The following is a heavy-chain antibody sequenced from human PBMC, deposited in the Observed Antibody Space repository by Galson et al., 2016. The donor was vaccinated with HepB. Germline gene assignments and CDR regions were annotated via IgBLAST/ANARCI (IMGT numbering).Heavy chain of an antibody. CDR1: GFSLSGFA. D-gene: IGHD6-13*01. CDR3: AKVGYSRSWYGTWDSNYGVDV. Sequence: SLRLSCAASGFSLSGFAMHWVRQAPGKGLEWVAVTSYDGSHEFSDSVKGRFTISRDNSKKTLYLQMNSLRADDTAVYYCAKVGYSRSWYGTWDSNYGVDVWGQGTTVTVSS. V-gene: IGHV3-30*18. CDR2: TSYDGSHE. J-gene: IGHJ6*02.